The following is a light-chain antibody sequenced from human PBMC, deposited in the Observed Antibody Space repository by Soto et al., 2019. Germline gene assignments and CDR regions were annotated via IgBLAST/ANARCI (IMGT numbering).Light chain of an antibody. CDR1: ISNLGSNF. CDR3: AAWDYSMRGVV. J-gene: IGLJ3*02. Sequence: QSVLTQPPSASGTPGQRVTISCSGSISNLGSNFIYWYQQLPGAAPKLLISRNNERPSGVPDRFSGSKSGTSASLAISVLRCDDDAHYHFAAWDYSMRGVVFGGGTKLTVL. CDR2: RNN. V-gene: IGLV1-47*01.